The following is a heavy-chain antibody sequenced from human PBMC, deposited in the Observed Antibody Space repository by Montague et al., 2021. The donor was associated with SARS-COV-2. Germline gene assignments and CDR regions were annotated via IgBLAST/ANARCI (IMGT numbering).Heavy chain of an antibody. V-gene: IGHV2-70*11. D-gene: IGHD6-19*01. J-gene: IGHJ4*02. CDR2: SDWDDDK. CDR1: GFSRNTSGMC. Sequence: PALVKPTQTLTLTCTFSGFSRNTSGMCVSWIRQPPGKALEWLARSDWDDDKYYSTSLKTRLTISKDTSKNQVVLTMTNMDPVDTATYYCARMVGVAGPALDYWGQGTLVTVSS. CDR3: ARMVGVAGPALDY.